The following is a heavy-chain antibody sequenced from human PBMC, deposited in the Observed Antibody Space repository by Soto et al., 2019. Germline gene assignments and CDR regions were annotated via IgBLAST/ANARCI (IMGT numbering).Heavy chain of an antibody. J-gene: IGHJ3*02. CDR1: GDTFSRHY. CDR2: INPTGAST. CDR3: ASDYRASERHHRFAN. D-gene: IGHD4-4*01. V-gene: IGHV1-46*03. Sequence: QEQLVQSGAEVKKPGASVTISCKASGDTFSRHYIHWVRQAPGQGLEWMGVINPTGASTSYARKCQGRVTVTRDTSPSTISMELRSLRSEDMAVYFCASDYRASERHHRFANWGQGTMVTVSS.